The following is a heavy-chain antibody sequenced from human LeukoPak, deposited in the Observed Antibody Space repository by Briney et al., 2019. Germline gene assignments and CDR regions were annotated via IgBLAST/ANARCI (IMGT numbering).Heavy chain of an antibody. V-gene: IGHV3-48*02. D-gene: IGHD3-22*01. Sequence: PGGSLRLSCAASGFTFSDYSMDWARQAPGKGLEWVSYISDTGHAIYYADSVKGRFIISRDNAKNSLYLQMNSLRDEDTAVYYCARDGYPGGDYWGQGTLVTVSS. J-gene: IGHJ4*02. CDR1: GFTFSDYS. CDR3: ARDGYPGGDY. CDR2: ISDTGHAI.